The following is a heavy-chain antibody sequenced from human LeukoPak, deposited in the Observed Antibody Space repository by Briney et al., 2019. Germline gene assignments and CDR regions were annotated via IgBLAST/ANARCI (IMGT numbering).Heavy chain of an antibody. V-gene: IGHV3-7*03. CDR2: IKQDGSEK. CDR1: GFTFSSYW. J-gene: IGHJ5*02. Sequence: PGGSLRLSCAASGFTFSSYWMSWVRQAPGKGLEWVANIKQDGSEKYYVDSEKGRFTISRDNAKNSLYLQMNSLRAEDTAVYYCARDSDSSGWLTWYNWFDPWGQGTLVTVSS. D-gene: IGHD6-19*01. CDR3: ARDSDSSGWLTWYNWFDP.